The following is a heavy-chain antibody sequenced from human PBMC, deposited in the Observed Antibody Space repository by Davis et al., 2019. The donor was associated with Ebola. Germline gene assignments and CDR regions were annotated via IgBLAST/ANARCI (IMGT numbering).Heavy chain of an antibody. CDR3: ARYSGNTYYYDSSGSYYFDY. CDR1: GGTFSSYA. CDR2: IIPILGIA. V-gene: IGHV1-69*04. Sequence: SVKVSCKASGGTFSSYAISWVRQAPGQGLEWMGRIIPILGIANYAQKFQGRVTITADKSTSTAYMELSSLRSEDTAVYYCARYSGNTYYYDSSGSYYFDYWGQGTLVTVSS. D-gene: IGHD3-22*01. J-gene: IGHJ4*02.